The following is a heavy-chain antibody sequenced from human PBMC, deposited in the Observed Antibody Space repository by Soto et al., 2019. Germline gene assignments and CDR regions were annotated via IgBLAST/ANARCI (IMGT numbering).Heavy chain of an antibody. J-gene: IGHJ3*02. D-gene: IGHD3-22*01. V-gene: IGHV3-48*01. Sequence: GGSLRLSCAASGFTISPYNMIWVRQAPGKGLQWVSYISSSSNTLYYGDSVRGRFTISRDNAQSSVHLQMNNLRTEDTALYYCAKGRGTIVVTDAYDIWGQGTMVTVSS. CDR1: GFTISPYN. CDR3: AKGRGTIVVTDAYDI. CDR2: ISSSSNTL.